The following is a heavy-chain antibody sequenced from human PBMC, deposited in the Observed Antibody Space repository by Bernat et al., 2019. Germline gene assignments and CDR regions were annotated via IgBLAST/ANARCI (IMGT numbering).Heavy chain of an antibody. CDR2: ISAYNGNT. CDR1: GYTFTSYG. J-gene: IGHJ6*02. Sequence: QVQLVQSGAEVKKPGASVKVSCKASGYTFTSYGISWVRQAPGQGLEWMGWISAYNGNTNYAQKLQGRVTMTTDTSTSTAYMELRSLRSDDTAVYYCARHCSGGSCYSGGYYYGMDVWGQGTTVTVSS. CDR3: ARHCSGGSCYSGGYYYGMDV. D-gene: IGHD2-15*01. V-gene: IGHV1-18*01.